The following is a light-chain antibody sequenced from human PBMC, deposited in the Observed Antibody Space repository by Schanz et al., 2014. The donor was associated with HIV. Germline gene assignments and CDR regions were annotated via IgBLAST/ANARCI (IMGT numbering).Light chain of an antibody. Sequence: EIVLTQSPGTLSLSPGERATLSCRASQTVSSSYFAWYQQKPGQAPRLLIYDASNRATGIPARFSGSGSGTDFTLTISRLEPEDFAVYYCQHYGGSFGPGTKVDAK. CDR1: QTVSSSY. CDR2: DAS. V-gene: IGKV3-20*01. CDR3: QHYGGS. J-gene: IGKJ3*01.